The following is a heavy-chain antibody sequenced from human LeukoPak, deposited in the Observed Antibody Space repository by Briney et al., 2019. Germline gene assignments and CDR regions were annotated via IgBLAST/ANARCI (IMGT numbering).Heavy chain of an antibody. CDR3: AREDSGYDDDAFDI. CDR1: GGSISSGDYY. Sequence: PSETLSLTCTVSGGSISSGDYYWSWIRQPPGKGLEWIGYIYYSGSTYYNPSLKSRATILVDTSKNQFSLKLSSVTAADTAVYYCAREDSGYDDDAFDIWGQGTMVTVSS. D-gene: IGHD5-12*01. CDR2: IYYSGST. V-gene: IGHV4-30-4*08. J-gene: IGHJ3*02.